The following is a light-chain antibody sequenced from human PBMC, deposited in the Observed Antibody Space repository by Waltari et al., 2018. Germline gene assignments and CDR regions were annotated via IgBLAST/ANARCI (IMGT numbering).Light chain of an antibody. J-gene: IGLJ2*01. CDR3: AIWYSGTVV. Sequence: QPVLTQPTSLSASPGASARFTCTLRSGVNVASYRIYWYQHKPGDVPRYLLRYQSVADKQRGSGVPSRFSGSKDAATNAGLLLISGLQSEDEADYYCAIWYSGTVVFGGGTKLTVL. CDR2: YQSVADK. V-gene: IGLV5-39*01. CDR1: SGVNVASYR.